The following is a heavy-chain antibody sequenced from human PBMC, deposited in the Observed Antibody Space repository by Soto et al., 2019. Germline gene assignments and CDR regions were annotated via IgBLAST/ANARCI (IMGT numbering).Heavy chain of an antibody. D-gene: IGHD6-19*01. Sequence: KPSETLSLTCAVYGGSFSGYYWSWIRQPPGKGLEWIGEINHSGSTNYNPSLKSRVTISVDTSKNQFSLKLSSVTAADTAVYYCASESSRYYYSYYGMDVWGQGPTGNVS. J-gene: IGHJ6*02. CDR1: GGSFSGYY. CDR2: INHSGST. V-gene: IGHV4-34*01. CDR3: ASESSRYYYSYYGMDV.